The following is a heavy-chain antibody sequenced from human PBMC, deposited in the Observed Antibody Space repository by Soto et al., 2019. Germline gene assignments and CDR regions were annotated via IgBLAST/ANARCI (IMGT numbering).Heavy chain of an antibody. Sequence: PGGSLRLSCAASGFTFSSYWMHWVRQVPGKGTEWVSKIDTDGRMTDYADSVKGRFTVSRDNAKNSLYLQMNNLRVEDTAVYHCASLSAPVDYWGQGALVTVSS. J-gene: IGHJ4*02. CDR1: GFTFSSYW. CDR2: IDTDGRMT. D-gene: IGHD2-2*01. CDR3: ASLSAPVDY. V-gene: IGHV3-74*01.